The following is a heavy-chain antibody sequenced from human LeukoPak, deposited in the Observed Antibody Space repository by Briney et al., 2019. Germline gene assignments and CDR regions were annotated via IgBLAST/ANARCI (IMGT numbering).Heavy chain of an antibody. J-gene: IGHJ4*02. Sequence: KPSETLSLTCAVYGGSFSGYYWRWIRQPPGKGLEWIGEINHSGSTNYNPSLKSRVTISVDTSKNQFSLKLSSVTAADTAVYYCARAVPTWNYYDSSGYYDYWGQGTLVTVSS. V-gene: IGHV4-34*01. CDR1: GGSFSGYY. CDR3: ARAVPTWNYYDSSGYYDY. D-gene: IGHD3-22*01. CDR2: INHSGST.